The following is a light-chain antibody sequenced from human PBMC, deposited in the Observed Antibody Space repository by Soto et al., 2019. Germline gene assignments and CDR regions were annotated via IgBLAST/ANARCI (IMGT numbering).Light chain of an antibody. CDR3: QQYDSSPWT. CDR2: GAS. Sequence: ETVLTQSPGTLSLSPGERATLACRASQTIRSNYLAWYRQTPGQAPRLLIYGASNRATGIADRFSGSGSGTDFTLITSRLEPEDFALYYCQQYDSSPWTFGQGTKVEIK. CDR1: QTIRSNY. J-gene: IGKJ1*01. V-gene: IGKV3-20*01.